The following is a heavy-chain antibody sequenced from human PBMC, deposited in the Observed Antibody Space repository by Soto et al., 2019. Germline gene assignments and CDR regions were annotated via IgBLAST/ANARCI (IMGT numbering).Heavy chain of an antibody. V-gene: IGHV3-33*01. CDR1: GFTFSSYG. CDR3: ARAGVQLWLNDAFDI. D-gene: IGHD5-18*01. CDR2: IWYDGSNK. J-gene: IGHJ3*02. Sequence: QVQLVESGGGVVQPGRSLRLSCAASGFTFSSYGMHWVRQAPGKGLEWVAVIWYDGSNKYYADSVKGRFTISRDNSKNTLYLQMNSLRAEDTAVYYCARAGVQLWLNDAFDIWGQGTMVTVSS.